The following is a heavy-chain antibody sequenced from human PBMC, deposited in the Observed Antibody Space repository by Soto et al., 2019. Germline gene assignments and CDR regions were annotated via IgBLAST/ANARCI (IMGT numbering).Heavy chain of an antibody. J-gene: IGHJ4*02. D-gene: IGHD2-15*01. CDR3: ARDKGREDEYYFDY. V-gene: IGHV3-33*01. CDR2: IWYDGSNK. CDR1: GFTFSSYG. Sequence: GGSLRLSCAASGFTFSSYGMHWVRQAPGKGLEWVAVIWYDGSNKYYADSVKGRFTISRDNSKNTLYLQMNSLRAEDTAVYYCARDKGREDEYYFDYWGQGTLVTVSS.